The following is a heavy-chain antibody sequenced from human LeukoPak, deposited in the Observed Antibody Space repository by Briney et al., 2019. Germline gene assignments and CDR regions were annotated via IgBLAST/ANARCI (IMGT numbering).Heavy chain of an antibody. V-gene: IGHV3-66*01. CDR3: ARVGYTSGLYRK. CDR1: GFTVSSNY. Sequence: PGGSLRLSCAASGFTVSSNYMSWVRQAPGKGLGWVSVLYSGGSTFYADSVQGRFTISRDNSNNTLFLQMNRLRVEDTAVYYCARVGYTSGLYRKGGRGTLVTVSS. CDR2: LYSGGST. D-gene: IGHD6-19*01. J-gene: IGHJ2*01.